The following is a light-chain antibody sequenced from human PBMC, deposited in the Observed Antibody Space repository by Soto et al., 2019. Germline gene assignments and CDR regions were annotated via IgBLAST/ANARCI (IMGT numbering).Light chain of an antibody. J-gene: IGLJ2*01. V-gene: IGLV2-14*01. CDR2: DVS. CDR1: SSDVGGYNY. Sequence: QSALTQPAPVSGSPGQSITISCTGTSSDVGGYNYVSWYQQHPGKAPKLMIYDVSNRPSGVSNRFSDSKSGNTASLTISGLQAEDEADYYCSSYTSSSTRVVFGGGTKLTVL. CDR3: SSYTSSSTRVV.